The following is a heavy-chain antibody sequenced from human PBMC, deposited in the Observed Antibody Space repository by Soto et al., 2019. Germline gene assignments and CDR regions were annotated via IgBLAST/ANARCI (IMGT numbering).Heavy chain of an antibody. CDR1: GGSISSGGYY. D-gene: IGHD3-3*01. J-gene: IGHJ4*02. CDR2: IYYSGST. CDR3: ARGPSITIFGVVILSHYFDY. Sequence: PSETLSLTCTVSGGSISSGGYYWSWIRQHPGKGLEWIGYIYYSGSTYYNPSLKSRVTISVDTSKNQFSLKLSSVTAADTAVYYCARGPSITIFGVVILSHYFDYWGQGTLVTVS. V-gene: IGHV4-31*03.